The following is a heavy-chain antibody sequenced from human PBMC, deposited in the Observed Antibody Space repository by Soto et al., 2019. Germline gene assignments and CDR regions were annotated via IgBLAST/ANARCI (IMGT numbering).Heavy chain of an antibody. CDR3: ARVGYGDYLEHYYFDY. D-gene: IGHD4-17*01. Sequence: EVPLVESGGGLIQPGGSLRLSCAASGFTVSSNYMSWVRQAPGKGLEWVSVIYSGGSTYYADSVKGRFTISRDNSKNTLYLQMNSLRAEDTAVYYCARVGYGDYLEHYYFDYWGQGTLVTVSS. J-gene: IGHJ4*02. CDR1: GFTVSSNY. V-gene: IGHV3-53*01. CDR2: IYSGGST.